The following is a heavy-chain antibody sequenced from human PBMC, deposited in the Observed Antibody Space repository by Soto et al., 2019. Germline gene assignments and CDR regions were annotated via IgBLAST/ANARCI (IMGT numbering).Heavy chain of an antibody. D-gene: IGHD6-6*01. CDR2: IIPILGIA. V-gene: IGHV1-69*04. CDR1: GGTFSSYT. Sequence: SVKVSCKASGGTFSSYTISWVRQAPGQGLEWMGRIIPILGIANYAQKFQGRVTITADKSTSTAYMELSSLRSEDTAVYYCVRDRDEYSSSSWFDPWGQGTLVTVSS. CDR3: VRDRDEYSSSSWFDP. J-gene: IGHJ5*02.